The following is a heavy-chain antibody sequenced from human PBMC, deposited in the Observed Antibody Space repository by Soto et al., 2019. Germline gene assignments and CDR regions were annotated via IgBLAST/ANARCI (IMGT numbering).Heavy chain of an antibody. CDR3: ARVLRFLEWLPYGFDY. CDR2: IYYSGST. V-gene: IGHV4-30-4*01. D-gene: IGHD3-3*01. Sequence: SETLSLTCTVSGGSISSGDYYWSWIRQPPGKGLEWIGYIYYSGSTYYNPSLKSRVTISVDTSKNQFSLKLSSVTAADTAVYYCARVLRFLEWLPYGFDYWGQGTLVTVS. J-gene: IGHJ4*02. CDR1: GGSISSGDYY.